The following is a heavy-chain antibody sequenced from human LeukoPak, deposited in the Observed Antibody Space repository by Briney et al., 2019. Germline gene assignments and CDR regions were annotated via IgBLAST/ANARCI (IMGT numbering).Heavy chain of an antibody. V-gene: IGHV4-59*08. CDR2: IYYSGST. CDR1: GGSISSYY. CDR3: ARQDYYDSSGPFDP. D-gene: IGHD3-22*01. J-gene: IGHJ5*02. Sequence: SETLSLTCTVSGGSISSYYWSWIRQPPGKGLEWIGYIYYSGSTNYNPSLKNRVTISVDTSKNQFSLKLSSVTAADTAVYYCARQDYYDSSGPFDPWGQGTLVTVSS.